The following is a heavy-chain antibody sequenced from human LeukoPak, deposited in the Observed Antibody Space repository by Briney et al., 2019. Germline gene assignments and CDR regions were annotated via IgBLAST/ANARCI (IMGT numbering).Heavy chain of an antibody. CDR1: GFSLSNGRMG. CDR2: IFSNDEK. V-gene: IGHV2-26*01. CDR3: SRRIYKFYFDY. D-gene: IGHD2-15*01. Sequence: SGPTLVNPTETLTLTCTFSGFSLSNGRMGVSWIRQPPGKALEWLAHIFSNDEKSYSTSLKSRLTISKDTSRSRVVLTMTNMDPVDTATYYCSRRIYKFYFDYWVPGTLVTVSS. J-gene: IGHJ4*02.